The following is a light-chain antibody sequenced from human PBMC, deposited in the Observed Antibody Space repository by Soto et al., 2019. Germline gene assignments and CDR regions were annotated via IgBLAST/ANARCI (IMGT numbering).Light chain of an antibody. J-gene: IGLJ1*01. V-gene: IGLV2-14*03. CDR2: DVT. Sequence: QSVLTQPASVSGSPGQSITISCTGTSSDVGAYNYVSWYQQHPGKAPKLMIYDVTNRPSGGSNRFSGSKSGYTASLTISGLQAEDEADYYCSSYTTSSTYVFGTGTKVTVL. CDR3: SSYTTSSTYV. CDR1: SSDVGAYNY.